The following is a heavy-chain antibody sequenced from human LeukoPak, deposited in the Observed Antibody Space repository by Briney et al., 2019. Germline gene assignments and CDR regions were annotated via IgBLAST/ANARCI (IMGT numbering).Heavy chain of an antibody. J-gene: IGHJ4*02. CDR2: IDWDDDK. V-gene: IGHV2-70*11. CDR3: ARSIARGVIRHFDY. CDR1: GFSLSTSAMC. Sequence: SGPALVKPTQTLTLTCTFSGFSLSTSAMCVSWIRQPPGKALEWLARIDWDDDKYYSTSLKTRLTISKDTSKNQVVLTMTNMDPVDTATYYCARSIARGVIRHFDYWGQGTLVTVSS. D-gene: IGHD3-10*01.